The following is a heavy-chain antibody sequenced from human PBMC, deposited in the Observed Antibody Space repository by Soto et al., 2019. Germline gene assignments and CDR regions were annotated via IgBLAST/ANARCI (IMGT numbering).Heavy chain of an antibody. CDR3: ARAADDYGDYGHFDY. CDR1: GFTFSSYG. Sequence: GGSLRLSCAASGFTFSSYGMHWVRQAPGKGLEWVAVIWYDGSNKYYADSVKGRFTISRDNSKNTLYLQMNSLRAEDTAVYYCARAADDYGDYGHFDYWGQGTLVTVSS. CDR2: IWYDGSNK. J-gene: IGHJ4*02. D-gene: IGHD4-17*01. V-gene: IGHV3-33*01.